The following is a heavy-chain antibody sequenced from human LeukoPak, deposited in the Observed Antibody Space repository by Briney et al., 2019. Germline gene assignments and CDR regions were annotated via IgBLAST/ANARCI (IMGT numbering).Heavy chain of an antibody. CDR3: TRLHCIGDCHFYYFDS. J-gene: IGHJ4*02. V-gene: IGHV4-59*02. D-gene: IGHD2-21*02. CDR1: GGSVSSYY. Sequence: SETLSLTCAVSGGSVSSYYWSWIRQPPGKGLEWIAYTSHNGDTNYNPSLKSRVTISLDTSKNQFSLKLSSVTAADTAVFYCTRLHCIGDCHFYYFDSWGQGTLATVSS. CDR2: TSHNGDT.